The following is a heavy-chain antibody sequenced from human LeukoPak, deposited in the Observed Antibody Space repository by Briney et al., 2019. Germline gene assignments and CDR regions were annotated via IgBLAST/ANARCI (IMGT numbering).Heavy chain of an antibody. V-gene: IGHV3-7*01. CDR1: GFTFSSHW. CDR2: IKEDGTVK. Sequence: GGSQRLSCVASGFTFSSHWMSWIRQAPGKGLEWVAHIKEDGTVKYYVDSVKGRFTISRDNAKNSLYLQMNSLRAEDTAVYYCARESSYDFWSGYYDYWGQGTLVTVSS. J-gene: IGHJ4*02. CDR3: ARESSYDFWSGYYDY. D-gene: IGHD3-3*01.